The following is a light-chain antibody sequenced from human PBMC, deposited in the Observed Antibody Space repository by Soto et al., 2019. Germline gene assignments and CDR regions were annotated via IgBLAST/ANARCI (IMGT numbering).Light chain of an antibody. J-gene: IGLJ1*01. CDR1: SSNIGVGYD. Sequence: QSVLTQPPSVSGAPGQRVTISCTGSSSNIGVGYDVHWYQQFPGTAPRLLIFGNGNRPSWVPDRFSGSQSGTSASLAITGLQPEDEADYYCLLSYNGPYVFGTGTKVTVL. V-gene: IGLV1-40*01. CDR3: LLSYNGPYV. CDR2: GNG.